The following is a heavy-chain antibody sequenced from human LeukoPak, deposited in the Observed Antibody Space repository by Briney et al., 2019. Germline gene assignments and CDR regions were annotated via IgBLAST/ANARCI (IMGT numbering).Heavy chain of an antibody. V-gene: IGHV4-38-2*01. J-gene: IGHJ6*03. CDR3: AFNYDSSGYYPGYMDV. Sequence: SETLSLTCAVSGYSISSGYYWGWIRQPPGKGLEWIGSIYHSGSTYYNPSLKSRVTISVDTSKNQFSLKLSSVTAADTAVYYCAFNYDSSGYYPGYMDVWGKGTTVTGSS. CDR2: IYHSGST. CDR1: GYSISSGYY. D-gene: IGHD3-22*01.